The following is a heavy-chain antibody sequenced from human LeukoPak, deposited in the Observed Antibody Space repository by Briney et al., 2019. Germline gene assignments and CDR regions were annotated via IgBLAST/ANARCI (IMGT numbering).Heavy chain of an antibody. CDR2: ISGSGGST. V-gene: IGHV3-23*01. J-gene: IGHJ4*02. Sequence: PGGSLRLSCAASGFTFSSYAMSWVRQAPGKGLEWVSAISGSGGSTYYADSVKGRFTISRDNSKNTLYLQMNSLRAEDTAVYYCAKPPDYYDSSGYHPYYFDYWGQGTLVTVSS. CDR1: GFTFSSYA. CDR3: AKPPDYYDSSGYHPYYFDY. D-gene: IGHD3-22*01.